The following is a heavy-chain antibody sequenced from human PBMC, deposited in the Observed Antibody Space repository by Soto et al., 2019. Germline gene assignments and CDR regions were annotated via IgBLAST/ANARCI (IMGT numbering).Heavy chain of an antibody. D-gene: IGHD6-6*01. J-gene: IGHJ3*02. CDR2: ISSSGSTI. CDR3: ARDRPMPFRTAFDI. CDR1: GFTFSSYE. Sequence: GGSLRLSCAASGFTFSSYEMNWVRQAPGKGLEWVSYISSSGSTIYYADSVKGRLTISRDNAKNSLYLQMNSLRAEDTAVYYCARDRPMPFRTAFDIWGQGTMVTVSS. V-gene: IGHV3-48*03.